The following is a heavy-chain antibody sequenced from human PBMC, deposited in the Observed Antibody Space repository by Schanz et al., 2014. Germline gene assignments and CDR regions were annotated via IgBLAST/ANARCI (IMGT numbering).Heavy chain of an antibody. CDR3: ARLKSYYSDIFYYDS. CDR2: IDPSDSFT. V-gene: IGHV5-10-1*01. D-gene: IGHD4-17*01. CDR1: GYTFRNYW. J-gene: IGHJ4*02. Sequence: DLEQSGPELKKPGESLKISCKGSGYTFRNYWIAWVRQTPGKGLEWMGRIDPSDSFTFYGPSLQGHVTLSADKTIDTAYLQGSTLKTSDAAIYFCARLKSYYSDIFYYDSWGQGTLVTVSS.